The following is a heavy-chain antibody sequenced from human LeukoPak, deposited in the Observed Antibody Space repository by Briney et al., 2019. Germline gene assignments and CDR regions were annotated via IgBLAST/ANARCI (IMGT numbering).Heavy chain of an antibody. CDR2: TYYRSKWYN. Sequence: SQTLSLTCAISGDSVSSNSAAWNWIRQSPSRGLEWLGRTYYRSKWYNDYAVSVKSRITINPDTSKNQFSLQLNSVTPENTAVYYCARTHSPGGYSSSFDPYYYYYLDVWGKGTTVTVSS. V-gene: IGHV6-1*01. CDR3: ARTHSPGGYSSSFDPYYYYYLDV. CDR1: GDSVSSNSAA. J-gene: IGHJ6*03. D-gene: IGHD6-6*01.